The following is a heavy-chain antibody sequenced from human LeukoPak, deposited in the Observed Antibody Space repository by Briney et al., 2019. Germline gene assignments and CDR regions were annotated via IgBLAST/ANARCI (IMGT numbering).Heavy chain of an antibody. V-gene: IGHV4-39*01. CDR1: GGSISSSSYY. J-gene: IGHJ4*02. CDR3: AKSGGYGLIDY. Sequence: SETLSLTCTESGGSISSSSYYWGWIRPPPGKGLEWIGSIYYSGSTYYNPSLKSRVTISVDTSKNQFSLRLNSVTAADTAMYYCAKSGGYGLIDYWGQGTRVTVSS. CDR2: IYYSGST. D-gene: IGHD1-26*01.